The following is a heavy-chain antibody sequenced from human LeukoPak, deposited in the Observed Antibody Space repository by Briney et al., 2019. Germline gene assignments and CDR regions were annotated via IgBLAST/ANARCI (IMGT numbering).Heavy chain of an antibody. D-gene: IGHD6-19*01. Sequence: PGGSLTLSCAASGFTFSSYSMNWVRQAPGKGLEWVSSISTSSSYIYYADSVKGRFTISRDNARNSLYLQMNSLRAEDTAVYYCARGASVVAGNDNAFDIWGQGTMVTVSS. CDR1: GFTFSSYS. CDR2: ISTSSSYI. CDR3: ARGASVVAGNDNAFDI. J-gene: IGHJ3*02. V-gene: IGHV3-21*01.